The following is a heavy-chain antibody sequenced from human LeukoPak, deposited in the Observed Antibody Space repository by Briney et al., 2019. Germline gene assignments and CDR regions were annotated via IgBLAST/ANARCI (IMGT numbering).Heavy chain of an antibody. CDR3: AKDDGDIVATTMWD. D-gene: IGHD5-12*01. Sequence: GGSLRLSCAASGFTFSRYGMHWVRQAPGKGLEWVAFIRYDGSNKYYADSVKGRFTISRDNSKNTLYLQMNSLRAEDTAVYYCAKDDGDIVATTMWDWGQGTLVTVSS. J-gene: IGHJ4*02. CDR2: IRYDGSNK. CDR1: GFTFSRYG. V-gene: IGHV3-30*02.